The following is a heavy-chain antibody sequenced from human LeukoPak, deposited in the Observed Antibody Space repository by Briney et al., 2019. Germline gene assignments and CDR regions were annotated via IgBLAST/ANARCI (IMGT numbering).Heavy chain of an antibody. CDR1: GFTFWNYA. Sequence: GGSLRLSCAASGFTFWNYAMAWVRQAPGKGLDWVSVICADTVTTYYAHSVKGRFTIARDNSKNTLYLQMNSLRAEDTAVYYCAKKFGSSAWYVGFDSWGQGTLVTVSS. CDR3: AKKFGSSAWYVGFDS. CDR2: ICADTVTT. J-gene: IGHJ4*02. V-gene: IGHV3-23*01. D-gene: IGHD6-19*01.